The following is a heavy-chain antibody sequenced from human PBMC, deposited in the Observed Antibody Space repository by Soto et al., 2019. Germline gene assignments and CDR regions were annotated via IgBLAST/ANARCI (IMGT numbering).Heavy chain of an antibody. Sequence: HPGGSLRLSCAASGFTFDDYTMHWVRQAPGEGLEWVSLISWDGYSTYYTESVKGRFTISRDNSRSSLYLQMNSLRTEDTALYYCAKDIAYRGYGGFDPWGLGTLVTVSS. V-gene: IGHV3-43*01. CDR3: AKDIAYRGYGGFDP. CDR2: ISWDGYST. CDR1: GFTFDDYT. J-gene: IGHJ5*02. D-gene: IGHD5-12*01.